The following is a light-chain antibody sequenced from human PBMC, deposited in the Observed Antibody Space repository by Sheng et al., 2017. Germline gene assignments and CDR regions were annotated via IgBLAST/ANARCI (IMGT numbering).Light chain of an antibody. CDR1: SLRSIY. V-gene: IGLV3-19*01. Sequence: SSGLTQDPAVSVALGQTVRITCQGDSLRSIYASWYQQKPGQAPVLVIYGQNNRPSEIPDRFFGSSSGNTVSLTITGTQAEDEADYYCCSRDSSGKHIIFGGGTKLTVL. CDR2: GQN. CDR3: CSRDSSGKHII. J-gene: IGLJ2*01.